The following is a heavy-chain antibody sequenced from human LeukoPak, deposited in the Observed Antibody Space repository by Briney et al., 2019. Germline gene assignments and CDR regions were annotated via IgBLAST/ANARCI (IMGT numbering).Heavy chain of an antibody. J-gene: IGHJ4*02. CDR2: ISYDGSNK. CDR1: GFTFSSYG. V-gene: IGHV3-30*03. Sequence: GGSLRLFCAASGFTFSSYGMHWVRQAPGKGLEWVAVISYDGSNKYYADSVKGRFTTSRDNSKNTLYLQMNSLRAEDTAVYYCARDPYCSGGSCYGDYWGQGTLVTVSS. CDR3: ARDPYCSGGSCYGDY. D-gene: IGHD2-15*01.